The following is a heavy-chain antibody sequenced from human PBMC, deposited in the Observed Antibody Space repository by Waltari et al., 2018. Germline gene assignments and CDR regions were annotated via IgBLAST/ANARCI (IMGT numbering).Heavy chain of an antibody. V-gene: IGHV4-59*11. Sequence: QVQLQESGPGLVKPSETLSLTCTVSGGSISSHYWSWIRRPPGKGLEWIGYIYYSGSTNYNPSLKSRVTISVDTSKNQFSLKLSSVTAADTAVYYCARGAEYWYFDLWGRGTLVTVSS. CDR1: GGSISSHY. J-gene: IGHJ2*01. CDR2: IYYSGST. CDR3: ARGAEYWYFDL.